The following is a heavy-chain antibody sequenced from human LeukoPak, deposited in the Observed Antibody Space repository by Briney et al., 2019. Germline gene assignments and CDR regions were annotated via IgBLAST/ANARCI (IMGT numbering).Heavy chain of an antibody. CDR1: GFTFSIYW. CDR2: INGDGSST. V-gene: IGHV3-74*01. J-gene: IGHJ4*02. CDR3: ARVPASGGSAY. Sequence: GGSLRLSCAASGFTFSIYWMHWVRQAPGKWPVWVSRINGDGSSTSYADSVKGRFTISRDNAKNTLYLQMNRLRAEDTAVYYCARVPASGGSAYWGQGTLVTVSS. D-gene: IGHD2-15*01.